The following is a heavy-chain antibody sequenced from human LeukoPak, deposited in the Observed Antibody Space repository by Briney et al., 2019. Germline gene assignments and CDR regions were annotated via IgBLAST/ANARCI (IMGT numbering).Heavy chain of an antibody. J-gene: IGHJ6*02. Sequence: ASVKVSCKASGYTFTSYYMHWVRQAPGQGLEWMGIINPSGGSTSYAQKFQGRVTMTRDTSTSTVYMELSSLRSEDTAVYYCARESNYYDSSGNPHYGMDVWGQGTTVTVSS. D-gene: IGHD3-22*01. CDR2: INPSGGST. CDR3: ARESNYYDSSGNPHYGMDV. V-gene: IGHV1-46*01. CDR1: GYTFTSYY.